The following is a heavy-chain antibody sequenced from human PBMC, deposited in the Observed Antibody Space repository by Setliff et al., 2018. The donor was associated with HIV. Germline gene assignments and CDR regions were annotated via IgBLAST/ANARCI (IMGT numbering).Heavy chain of an antibody. CDR3: VRSGCNGNICYDSRGWLDS. J-gene: IGHJ5*01. D-gene: IGHD5-12*01. Sequence: SETLSLTCTVSGGSIDSGNYDWNWVRQPGGKGLEWIGRIYTRGSTKYSPAFESRVTMSLDTSKNQFSLNLRSVTAADTALYYCVRSGCNGNICYDSRGWLDSWGQGTQVTVSS. CDR1: GGSIDSGNYD. CDR2: IYTRGST. V-gene: IGHV4-61*02.